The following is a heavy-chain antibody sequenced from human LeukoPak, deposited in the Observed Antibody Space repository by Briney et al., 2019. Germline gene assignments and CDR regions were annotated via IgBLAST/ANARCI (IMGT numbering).Heavy chain of an antibody. Sequence: GGSLRLSCAASGLTFSNFWMSWVRQTPGKGLEWVANIKQDGSEKHYVDSVQGRFTTSRDNAKNLLFMQMSSLRAEDSAVYYCASNWNYVRGYGMDVWGQGTTVIVSS. V-gene: IGHV3-7*01. D-gene: IGHD1-7*01. CDR1: GLTFSNFW. CDR3: ASNWNYVRGYGMDV. CDR2: IKQDGSEK. J-gene: IGHJ6*02.